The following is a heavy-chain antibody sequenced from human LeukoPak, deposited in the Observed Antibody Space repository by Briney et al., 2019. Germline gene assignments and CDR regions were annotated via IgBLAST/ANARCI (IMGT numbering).Heavy chain of an antibody. J-gene: IGHJ4*02. CDR3: ARGEPYNWNYVHFDY. Sequence: ASVTVSCKASGGTFSSYAISWVRQAPGQGLEWMGGIIPIFGTANYAQKFQGRVTITTDESTSTAYMELSSLRSEDTAVYYCARGEPYNWNYVHFDYWGQGTLVTVSS. CDR1: GGTFSSYA. V-gene: IGHV1-69*05. CDR2: IIPIFGTA. D-gene: IGHD1-7*01.